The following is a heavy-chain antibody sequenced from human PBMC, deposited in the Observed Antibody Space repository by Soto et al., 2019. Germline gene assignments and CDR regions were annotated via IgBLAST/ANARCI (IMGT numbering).Heavy chain of an antibody. V-gene: IGHV3-30-3*01. CDR2: ISYDGSNK. CDR3: ARRSSSWYFDY. J-gene: IGHJ4*02. CDR1: GFTFSTYA. D-gene: IGHD6-13*01. Sequence: GGSLRLSCAASGFTFSTYAMHWVRQAPGKGLEWVALISYDGSNKYYADSVKGRFTISRDNSKNTLYLQMNSLRAEDTAVYYCARRSSSWYFDYWGQGTLVTVSS.